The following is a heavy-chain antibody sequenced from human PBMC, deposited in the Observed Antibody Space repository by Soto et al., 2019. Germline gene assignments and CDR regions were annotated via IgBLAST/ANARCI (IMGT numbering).Heavy chain of an antibody. V-gene: IGHV1-69*01. Sequence: QLVQSGPEVKKPGTSVKVSCKASGGTFSSYAISWVRQAPGQGLEWMGGIIPIFGTANYAQKFQGRVTITADESTSTAYMELSSLRSEDTAVYYCARGFDYYDSSGADNFDYWGQGTLVTVSS. CDR3: ARGFDYYDSSGADNFDY. CDR1: GGTFSSYA. CDR2: IIPIFGTA. D-gene: IGHD3-22*01. J-gene: IGHJ4*02.